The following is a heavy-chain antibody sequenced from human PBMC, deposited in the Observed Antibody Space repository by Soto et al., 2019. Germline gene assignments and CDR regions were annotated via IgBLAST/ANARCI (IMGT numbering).Heavy chain of an antibody. V-gene: IGHV3-30*18. CDR2: ISHDGSRK. CDR3: VKDYGIAVAGAEIEIDV. Sequence: QVHLVESGGGVVQAGRSLRLSCSASGFAFNIYGVHWVRQAPGKGLEWVAVISHDGSRKYYADSVKGRFTISRDNSKNKLNMQMYRLRVDDTAVYYCVKDYGIAVAGAEIEIDVWGQGILVSVSS. CDR1: GFAFNIYG. D-gene: IGHD6-19*01. J-gene: IGHJ4*02.